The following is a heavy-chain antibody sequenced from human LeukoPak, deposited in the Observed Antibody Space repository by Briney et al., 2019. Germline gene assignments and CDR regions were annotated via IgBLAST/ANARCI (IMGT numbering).Heavy chain of an antibody. Sequence: PGGSLRLSCAASGFTLSNYDMHWVRQRPGKGLEWVSIIGTAGDTYYADSVKGRFTISRESAMNSLYLQMNSLRGGDTAVYYCXXXXXXXXXXXXXYXGMDVWGQGTAVTVSS. J-gene: IGHJ6*02. CDR3: XXXXXXXXXXXXXYXGMDV. CDR2: IGTAGDT. V-gene: IGHV3-13*01. CDR1: GFTLSNYD.